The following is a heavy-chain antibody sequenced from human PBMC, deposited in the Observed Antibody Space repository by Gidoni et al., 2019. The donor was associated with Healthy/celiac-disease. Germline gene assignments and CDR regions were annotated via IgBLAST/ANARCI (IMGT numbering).Heavy chain of an antibody. CDR2: ISWNSGSI. Sequence: EVQLEESGGGLVQPGRSLRLSCAASGFTFDDYAMHWVRQAPGKGLEWVSGISWNSGSIGYADSVKGRFTISRDNAKNSLYLQMNSLRAEDTALYYCATCTAYYYYGMDVWGQGTTVTVSS. CDR1: GFTFDDYA. V-gene: IGHV3-9*01. CDR3: ATCTAYYYYGMDV. J-gene: IGHJ6*02. D-gene: IGHD5-18*01.